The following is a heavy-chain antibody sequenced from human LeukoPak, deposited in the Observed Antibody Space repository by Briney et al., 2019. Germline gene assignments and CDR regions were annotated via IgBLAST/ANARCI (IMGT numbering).Heavy chain of an antibody. V-gene: IGHV3-23*01. Sequence: GGSLTLSCAASGFTFSNAWMSWVRQAPGKGLEWVSAISGSGGSTYYADSVKGRFSISRDSSKNILYLQMNSLRAEDTAVYYCAKDRCSNGVGCYYYYMDVWGKGTTVTISS. CDR1: GFTFSNAW. D-gene: IGHD2-8*01. J-gene: IGHJ6*03. CDR2: ISGSGGST. CDR3: AKDRCSNGVGCYYYYMDV.